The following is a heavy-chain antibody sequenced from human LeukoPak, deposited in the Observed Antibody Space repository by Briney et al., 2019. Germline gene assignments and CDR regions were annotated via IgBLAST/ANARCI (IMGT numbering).Heavy chain of an antibody. J-gene: IGHJ4*02. CDR3: ATEGKHHTLDY. Sequence: VASVKVSCKASGGIFISYAISWVRQAPGQGLEWMGGTIPIFGTAKYAQKFQGRVTITADESTSTAYMEMSSPTSEDTAGDYSATEGKHHTLDYWGQGTLVTVSS. CDR1: GGIFISYA. CDR2: TIPIFGTA. V-gene: IGHV1-69*13.